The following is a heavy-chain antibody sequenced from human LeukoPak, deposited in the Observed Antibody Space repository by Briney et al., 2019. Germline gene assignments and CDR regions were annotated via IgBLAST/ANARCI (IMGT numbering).Heavy chain of an antibody. CDR2: ISAYNGNT. CDR1: GYTFTSYG. Sequence: GASVKVSCKASGYTFTSYGISWVRQAPGQGLEWMGWISAYNGNTNYAQKLQGRVTMTIDTSTSTAYMELRSLRSDDTAVYYCARGRGESYYDSSGYHCYFDYWGQGTLVTVSS. J-gene: IGHJ4*02. V-gene: IGHV1-18*01. D-gene: IGHD3-22*01. CDR3: ARGRGESYYDSSGYHCYFDY.